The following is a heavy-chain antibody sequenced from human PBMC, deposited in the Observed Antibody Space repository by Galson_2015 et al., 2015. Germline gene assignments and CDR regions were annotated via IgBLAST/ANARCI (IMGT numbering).Heavy chain of an antibody. CDR2: IVVGSGNT. V-gene: IGHV1-58*01. Sequence: SVKVSCKASGFTFTSSAVQWVRQARGQRLEWIGWIVVGSGNTNYAQKFQERVTITRDMSTSTAYMELSSLRSEDTAVYYCAAITMVRGVTTALEIWGQGTMVTVSS. CDR3: AAITMVRGVTTALEI. CDR1: GFTFTSSA. D-gene: IGHD3-10*01. J-gene: IGHJ3*02.